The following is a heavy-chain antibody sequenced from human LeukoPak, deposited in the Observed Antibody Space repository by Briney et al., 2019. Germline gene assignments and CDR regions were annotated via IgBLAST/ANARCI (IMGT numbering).Heavy chain of an antibody. D-gene: IGHD5-18*01. CDR3: ARDRAMVVGSSWYYDY. V-gene: IGHV3-21*01. CDR1: GSTFSRHS. Sequence: GGSLRLSCAASGSTFSRHSMNWVRQAPGKGLEWVSYISSGSSYIYYADSVKGRFTISRDNAENSLYLQMNSLRGEDTALYYCARDRAMVVGSSWYYDYWGQGTLVTVSS. J-gene: IGHJ4*02. CDR2: ISSGSSYI.